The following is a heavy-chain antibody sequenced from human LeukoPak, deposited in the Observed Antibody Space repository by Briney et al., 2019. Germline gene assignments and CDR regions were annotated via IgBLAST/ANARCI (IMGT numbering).Heavy chain of an antibody. Sequence: GRSLRLSCAASGFTFSSYGMHWVRQAPGKGLEWVAVISYDGSNKYYADSVKGRFTISRDNSKNTLYLQMNSLRAEDTAVYYCARGASGSYYGRRFDYWGQGTLVTVSS. CDR3: ARGASGSYYGRRFDY. V-gene: IGHV3-30*03. CDR1: GFTFSSYG. J-gene: IGHJ4*02. CDR2: ISYDGSNK. D-gene: IGHD1-26*01.